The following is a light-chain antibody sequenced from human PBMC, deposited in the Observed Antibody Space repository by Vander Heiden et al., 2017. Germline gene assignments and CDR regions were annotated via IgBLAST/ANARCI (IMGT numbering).Light chain of an antibody. V-gene: IGKV3-20*01. CDR1: QSVSSSY. CDR2: GAS. CDR3: QQYGSSPRT. J-gene: IGKJ1*01. Sequence: EIVLTQSPGTLSLSPGERATLSCRASQSVSSSYLAWYQQKPGQAPRLLIYGASSRATGIPDRFSGSGSGTDFTLTISRLEPEDFAVYYCQQYGSSPRTFDQASNVEIK.